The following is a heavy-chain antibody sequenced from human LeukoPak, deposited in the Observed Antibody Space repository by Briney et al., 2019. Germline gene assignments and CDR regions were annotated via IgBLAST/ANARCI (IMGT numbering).Heavy chain of an antibody. V-gene: IGHV3-23*01. Sequence: QAGGSLRLSCAASGFTFSSYAMSWVRQAPGKGLEWVSAISGSGGSTYYADSVKGRFTISRDNSKNTLYLQMNSLRAEDTAVYYCAKGEGTVTTPTNYFDYWGQGALVTVSS. J-gene: IGHJ4*02. CDR3: AKGEGTVTTPTNYFDY. CDR1: GFTFSSYA. D-gene: IGHD4-17*01. CDR2: ISGSGGST.